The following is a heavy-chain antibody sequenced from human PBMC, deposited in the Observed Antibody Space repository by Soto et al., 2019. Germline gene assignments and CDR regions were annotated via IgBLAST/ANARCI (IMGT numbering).Heavy chain of an antibody. CDR2: IYSSGST. D-gene: IGHD6-6*01. J-gene: IGHJ4*02. Sequence: SETLSLTCTVSGGSISSGDYYWSWIRQPPGKGLEWIGYIYSSGSTYYNQSLKSRVTISVDTSKNQFSLKLSSVTAADTAVYYCAREATIAARLDSWGQGTLVTVSS. CDR1: GGSISSGDYY. CDR3: AREATIAARLDS. V-gene: IGHV4-30-4*01.